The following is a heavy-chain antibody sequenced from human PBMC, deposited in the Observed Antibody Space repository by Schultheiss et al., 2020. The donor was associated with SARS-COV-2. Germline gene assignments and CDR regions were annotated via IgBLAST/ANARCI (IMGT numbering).Heavy chain of an antibody. J-gene: IGHJ4*02. CDR2: IRYDGSNK. D-gene: IGHD2-15*01. CDR1: GFTFSSYG. CDR3: LRDGGAYYLDY. Sequence: GESLKISCAASGFTFSSYGMHWVRQAPGKGLEWVAFIRYDGSNKYYADSVKGRFTISRDNSKNTLFLQMNSLKTEDTAVYFCLRDGGAYYLDYWGQGTLVTVSS. V-gene: IGHV3-30*02.